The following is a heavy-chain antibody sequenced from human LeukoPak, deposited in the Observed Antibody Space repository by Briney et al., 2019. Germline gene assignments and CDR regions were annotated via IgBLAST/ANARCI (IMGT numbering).Heavy chain of an antibody. CDR2: IYTSGSY. CDR1: GGSISSNY. J-gene: IGHJ4*02. Sequence: SETLSLTCTVSGGSISSNYWTWIRQPAGKGLEWIGRIYTSGSYNYNPSLNSRVTMSVDTSRNQVSLSVRSVTAADTAVNYCATEGDSTAELVYWGQGTLVTVSS. CDR3: ATEGDSTAELVY. D-gene: IGHD2/OR15-2a*01. V-gene: IGHV4-4*07.